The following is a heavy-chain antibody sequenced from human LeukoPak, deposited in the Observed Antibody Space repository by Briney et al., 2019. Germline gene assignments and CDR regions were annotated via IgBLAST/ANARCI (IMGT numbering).Heavy chain of an antibody. Sequence: GGSLRLSCAASGFTFSSYWMSWARQAPGKGLEWVANIKQDGSEKYYVDSVKGRFTISRDNAKNSLYLQMNNLRAEDTAVYYCARGSSSWYHVLDWFDPWGQGTLVTVSS. CDR2: IKQDGSEK. CDR1: GFTFSSYW. V-gene: IGHV3-7*03. CDR3: ARGSSSWYHVLDWFDP. J-gene: IGHJ5*02. D-gene: IGHD6-13*01.